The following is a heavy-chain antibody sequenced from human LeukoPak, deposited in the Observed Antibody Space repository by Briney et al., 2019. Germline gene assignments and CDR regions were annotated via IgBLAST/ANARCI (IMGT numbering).Heavy chain of an antibody. CDR2: IWYDGSNK. D-gene: IGHD6-19*01. V-gene: IGHV3-33*01. Sequence: GGSLRLSCAASGFTFSSYGMHWVRQAPGKVLEWVAVIWYDGSNKYYADSVKGRFTISRDNSKNTLYLQMNSLRAEDTAVYYCARDNPTLSVAGDYWGQGTLVTVSS. CDR1: GFTFSSYG. CDR3: ARDNPTLSVAGDY. J-gene: IGHJ4*02.